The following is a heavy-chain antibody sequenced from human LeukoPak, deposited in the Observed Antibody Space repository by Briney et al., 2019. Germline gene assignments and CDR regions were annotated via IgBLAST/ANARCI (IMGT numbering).Heavy chain of an antibody. CDR3: ARDPYSGSYGDYYYYYMDL. Sequence: GGSLRLSCAASGFTFSSYEMNWVRQAPGKGLEWVSYISSSGSTIYYADSVKGRFTISRDNAKNSLYLQTNSLRAEDTAVYYCARDPYSGSYGDYYYYYMDLWGQGTTVTISS. J-gene: IGHJ6*03. V-gene: IGHV3-48*03. CDR1: GFTFSSYE. CDR2: ISSSGSTI. D-gene: IGHD1-26*01.